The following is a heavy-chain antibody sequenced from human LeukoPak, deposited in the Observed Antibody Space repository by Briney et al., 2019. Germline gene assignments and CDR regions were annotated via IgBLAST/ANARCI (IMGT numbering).Heavy chain of an antibody. CDR2: IYTSGST. Sequence: SGTLSLTCAVSGGSISSSNWWSWIRQPAGKGLEWIGRIYTSGSTNYNPSLKSRVTMSVDTSKNQFSLKLSSVTAANTAVYYCARVTWVGATGGRGAFDIWGQGTMVTVSS. V-gene: IGHV4-4*07. CDR3: ARVTWVGATGGRGAFDI. D-gene: IGHD1-26*01. J-gene: IGHJ3*02. CDR1: GGSISSSNW.